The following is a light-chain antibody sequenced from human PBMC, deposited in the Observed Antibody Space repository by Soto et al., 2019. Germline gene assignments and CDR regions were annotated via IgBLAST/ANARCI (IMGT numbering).Light chain of an antibody. CDR2: GAS. V-gene: IGKV3-20*01. CDR3: QQYGSAPYS. J-gene: IGKJ2*03. Sequence: EIVLTQSPGTLSLSPGERATLSCRASQSVSLNYLAWYQQKPGQTPRLLIYGASSRATGIPDRFSGSGSVTDFTLTIGRLEPEDFAVYYCQQYGSAPYSFGQGTKVEIK. CDR1: QSVSLNY.